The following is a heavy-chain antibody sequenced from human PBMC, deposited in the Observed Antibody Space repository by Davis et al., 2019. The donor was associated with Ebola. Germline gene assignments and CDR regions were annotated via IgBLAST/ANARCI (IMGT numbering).Heavy chain of an antibody. CDR3: ARHVNGDFWYFDL. CDR2: IYRDERT. D-gene: IGHD4-17*01. V-gene: IGHV3-53*01. J-gene: IGHJ2*01. CDR1: GFIVSDKY. Sequence: GGSLRLSCAASGFIVSDKYMSWVRQAPGKGLEWVSVIYRDERTYYADSVKGRFTVSRDNSENMLYLQMITLRAEDTAVYYCARHVNGDFWYFDLWGRGTRVTVSS.